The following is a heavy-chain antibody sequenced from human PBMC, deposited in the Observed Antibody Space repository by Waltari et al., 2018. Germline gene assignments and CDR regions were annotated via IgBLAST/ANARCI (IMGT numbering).Heavy chain of an antibody. CDR1: GYTFTGYF. CDR2: INPNSG. CDR3: ARGVLGVSLSGGDY. D-gene: IGHD2-8*02. Sequence: QVQLVQSGAEVKKPGASVKVSCKASGYTFTGYFMHWVRQAPGQGLEWMGWINPNSGDTSISTAYMEVNRLRSDDTAVYYCARGVLGVSLSGGDYWGQGTLVTVSS. J-gene: IGHJ4*02. V-gene: IGHV1-2*02.